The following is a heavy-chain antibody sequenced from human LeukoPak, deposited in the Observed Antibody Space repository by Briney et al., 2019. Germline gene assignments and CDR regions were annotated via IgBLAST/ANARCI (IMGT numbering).Heavy chain of an antibody. J-gene: IGHJ4*02. D-gene: IGHD2-15*01. CDR1: GFTFSSYW. Sequence: GGSLRLSCAASGFTFSSYWMSWVRQAPGKGLEWVANIKQDGSEKYYADSVKGRFTISRDNAKNSLYLQMNSLRAEDTAVYYCAHPLGYCSGGSCYSADYWGQGTLVTVSS. CDR2: IKQDGSEK. V-gene: IGHV3-7*01. CDR3: AHPLGYCSGGSCYSADY.